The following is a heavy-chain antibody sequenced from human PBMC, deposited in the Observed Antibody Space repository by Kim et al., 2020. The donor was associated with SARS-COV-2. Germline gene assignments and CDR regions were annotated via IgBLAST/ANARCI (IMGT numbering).Heavy chain of an antibody. Sequence: SETLPLTCTVSGDSISSGNYYWGWIRQPPGKGLEWIATISYTGSTFYNPSLWSRLTISVDTSKNQFSLNLSSETAADTAVYYCARYKYSHFDYWGQGTLVTVSS. CDR2: ISYTGST. CDR1: GDSISSGNYY. D-gene: IGHD1-26*01. V-gene: IGHV4-39*01. J-gene: IGHJ4*02. CDR3: ARYKYSHFDY.